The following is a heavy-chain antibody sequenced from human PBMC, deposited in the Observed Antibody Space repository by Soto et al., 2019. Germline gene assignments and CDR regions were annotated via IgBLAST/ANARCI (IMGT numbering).Heavy chain of an antibody. CDR2: IRSKAYGGTT. CDR3: TRDKGTVTTKEDAFDI. V-gene: IGHV3-49*03. Sequence: GGSLRLSCTASGFTFGDYAMSWFRQAPGKGLEWVGFIRSKAYGGTTEYAASVKGRFTISRDDSKSIAYLQKNSLKTEDTAVYYGTRDKGTVTTKEDAFDIWGQGTMVTVSS. J-gene: IGHJ3*02. CDR1: GFTFGDYA. D-gene: IGHD4-17*01.